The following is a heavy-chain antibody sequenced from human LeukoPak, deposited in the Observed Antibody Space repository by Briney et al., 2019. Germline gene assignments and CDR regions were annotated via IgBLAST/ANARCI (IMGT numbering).Heavy chain of an antibody. J-gene: IGHJ4*02. V-gene: IGHV5-10-1*01. D-gene: IGHD5-12*01. CDR2: IDPSDSYT. CDR3: AALYSGHDYEDY. CDR1: GYSFTSYW. Sequence: GESLKISCKGSGYSFTSYWISWVRQMPGKGLEWMGRIDPSDSYTNYSPSFQGHVTISADKSISTAYLQWSSLKASDTAMYYCAALYSGHDYEDYWGQGTLVTVSS.